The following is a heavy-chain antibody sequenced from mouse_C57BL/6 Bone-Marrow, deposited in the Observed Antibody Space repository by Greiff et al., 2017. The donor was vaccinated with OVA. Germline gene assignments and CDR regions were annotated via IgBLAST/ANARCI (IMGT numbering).Heavy chain of an antibody. CDR1: GFTFSSYA. D-gene: IGHD2-10*02. V-gene: IGHV5-4*03. CDR3: ARAGRGYVYWYFDV. Sequence: EVKVVESGGGLVKPGGSLKLSCAASGFTFSSYAMSWVRQTPEKRLEWVATISDGGSYTYYPDNVKGRFTISRDNAKNNLYLQMSHLKSEDTAMYYCARAGRGYVYWYFDVWGTGTTVTVSS. J-gene: IGHJ1*03. CDR2: ISDGGSYT.